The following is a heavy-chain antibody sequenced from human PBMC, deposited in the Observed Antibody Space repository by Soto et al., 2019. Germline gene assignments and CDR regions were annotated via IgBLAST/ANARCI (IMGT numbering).Heavy chain of an antibody. J-gene: IGHJ5*01. CDR3: STRAYDTNGYYRFDP. V-gene: IGHV4-34*01. CDR1: GGSFSCHS. Sequence: SETLSLTCAVYGGSFSCHSWTWSRQSPGKGLEWIGDINHSGRVNYSPSLKSRVTISLDTSKNQFSLTLSAVTAADTAMYYCSTRAYDTNGYYRFDPWGQGTLVTVSS. CDR2: INHSGRV. D-gene: IGHD3-22*01.